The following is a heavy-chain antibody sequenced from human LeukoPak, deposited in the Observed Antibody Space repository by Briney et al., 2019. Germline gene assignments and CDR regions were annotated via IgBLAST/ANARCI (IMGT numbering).Heavy chain of an antibody. D-gene: IGHD3-16*01. CDR3: AKDWGHN. CDR1: GFTFSRSA. J-gene: IGHJ4*02. CDR2: ISTEGGST. V-gene: IGHV3-23*01. Sequence: GGSLRLSCAASGFTFSRSAMSWVRQAPGKGLEWVSFISTEGGSTYYADSVKGRFTISRDNSMNTLYLQLNNVRAEDTALYYCAKDWGHNWGQGTQVTVSS.